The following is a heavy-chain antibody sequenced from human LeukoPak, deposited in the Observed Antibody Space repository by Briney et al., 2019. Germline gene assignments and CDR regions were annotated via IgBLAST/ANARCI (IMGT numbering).Heavy chain of an antibody. CDR2: IKSKTDGGTT. CDR1: GFTFSNAW. D-gene: IGHD3-22*01. V-gene: IGHV3-15*01. J-gene: IGHJ5*02. Sequence: GGSLRLSCAASGFTFSNAWMSWVRQAPGKGLEWVGRIKSKTDGGTTDYAAPVKGRFTISRDDSKNTLYLQMNSLKTEDTAVYYCTGYDSSGYYQEDWFDPWGQGTLVTVSS. CDR3: TGYDSSGYYQEDWFDP.